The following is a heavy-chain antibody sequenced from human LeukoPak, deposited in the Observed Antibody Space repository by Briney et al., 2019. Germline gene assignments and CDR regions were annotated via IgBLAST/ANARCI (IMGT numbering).Heavy chain of an antibody. CDR1: GFTFSTHA. V-gene: IGHV3-23*01. CDR2: ISSRGGTT. CDR3: ARVDTVMAYYFDL. Sequence: GGSLRLSCAASGFTFSTHAMSWVRQAPGEGLEWVSRISSRGGTTYDADSVKGRFTISRDNSKNTVYLQMNSLRAEDTAVYYCARVDTVMAYYFDLWGQGTLVTVSS. J-gene: IGHJ4*02. D-gene: IGHD5-18*01.